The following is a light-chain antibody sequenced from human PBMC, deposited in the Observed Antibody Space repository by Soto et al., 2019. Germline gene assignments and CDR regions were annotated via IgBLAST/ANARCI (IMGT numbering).Light chain of an antibody. J-gene: IGKJ3*01. CDR1: QSISSY. CDR2: AAS. CDR3: QQTYSIPRFT. Sequence: DLQMTQSPSSLSASVGDRVTITCRASQSISSYLNWYQQKPGKAPKLLIYAASSLQSGVPSRFSGSESGTDFTLTISSLQPEDFATYYCQQTYSIPRFTFGPGTKVDVK. V-gene: IGKV1-39*01.